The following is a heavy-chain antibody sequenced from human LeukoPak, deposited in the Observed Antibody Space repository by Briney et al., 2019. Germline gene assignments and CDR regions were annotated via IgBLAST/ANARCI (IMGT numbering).Heavy chain of an antibody. CDR2: IRSDDSDR. D-gene: IGHD2-15*01. Sequence: GGSLRLSCAAAGFIFTSFGMHSVRQAPGQGLEWVTFIRSDDSDRYYADSVKGRFTISRDNSINTLYLQMDSLRPEDTAVYYCAKQMVDRHHYYSMDVWGKGTTVTVSS. V-gene: IGHV3-30*02. CDR1: GFIFTSFG. J-gene: IGHJ6*03. CDR3: AKQMVDRHHYYSMDV.